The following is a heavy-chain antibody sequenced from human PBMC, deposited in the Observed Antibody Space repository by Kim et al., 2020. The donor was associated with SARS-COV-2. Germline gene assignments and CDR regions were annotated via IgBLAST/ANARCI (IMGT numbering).Heavy chain of an antibody. J-gene: IGHJ3*02. CDR3: ARCNSGYDLMDAFDI. CDR1: GYSFTSYW. D-gene: IGHD5-12*01. V-gene: IGHV5-51*01. CDR2: IYPGDSDT. Sequence: GESLKISCKGSGYSFTSYWIGWVRQMPGKGLEWMGIIYPGDSDTRYSPSFQGQVTISADKSISTAYLQWSSLKASDTAMYYCARCNSGYDLMDAFDIWGQGTMVTVSS.